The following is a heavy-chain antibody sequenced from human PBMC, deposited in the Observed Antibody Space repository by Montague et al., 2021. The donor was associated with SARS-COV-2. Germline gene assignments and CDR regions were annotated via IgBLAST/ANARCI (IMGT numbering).Heavy chain of an antibody. CDR3: TSGREGNYNVMDV. J-gene: IGHJ6*02. CDR1: VDSVSSNSAT. V-gene: IGHV6-1*01. CDR2: TYYRSKWYN. Sequence: CAISVDSVSSNSATWNWVRQSPSRGLEWLGRTYYRSKWYNDYAVXVRGRVTINPDTSKNQFSLQLNSVTPEDAAIYYCTSGREGNYNVMDVWGQGTTVTVSS. D-gene: IGHD1-1*01.